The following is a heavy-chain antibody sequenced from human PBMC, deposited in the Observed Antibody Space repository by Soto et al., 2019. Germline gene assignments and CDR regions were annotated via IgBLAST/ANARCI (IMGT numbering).Heavy chain of an antibody. J-gene: IGHJ6*03. CDR1: GFTFSRYV. CDR3: ARPDGDYFYNHMDV. V-gene: IGHV3-23*01. CDR2: ISGSGGAS. D-gene: IGHD3-10*01. Sequence: EVQLLESGGGLVQPGGSLRLSCVGSGFTFSRYVMSWVRQAPGKGLEWVSVISGSGGASYYTDSAKGRFTISRDNSKNTLYLEMKSLGAGDTAVYYCARPDGDYFYNHMDVWGKGTTVTVSS.